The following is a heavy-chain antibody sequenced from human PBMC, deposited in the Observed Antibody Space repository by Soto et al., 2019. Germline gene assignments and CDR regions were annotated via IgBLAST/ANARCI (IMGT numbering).Heavy chain of an antibody. J-gene: IGHJ3*02. CDR3: ARATDVLLWFRELLSPDAFDI. CDR1: GFTVSSNY. CDR2: IYSGGST. D-gene: IGHD3-10*01. V-gene: IGHV3-53*01. Sequence: PGGSLRLSCAASGFTVSSNYMSWVRQAPGKGLEWVSVIYSGGSTYYADSVKGRFTISRDNSRNTLYLQMNSLRAEDTAVYYCARATDVLLWFRELLSPDAFDIWGQGTMVTVSS.